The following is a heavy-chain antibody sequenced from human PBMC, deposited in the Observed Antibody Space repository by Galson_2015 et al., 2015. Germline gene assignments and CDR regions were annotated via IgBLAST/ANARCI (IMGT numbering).Heavy chain of an antibody. Sequence: CAISGDSVSSNSAAWNWLRQSPSSGLEWLGRTYYRSKWYNDYAVSGKSRITINPDTSKNQFSLQLNSVTPEDTAVYYCARESLTGTTYRYYYGMDVWGQGTTVTVSS. CDR2: TYYRSKWYN. J-gene: IGHJ6*02. V-gene: IGHV6-1*01. D-gene: IGHD1-7*01. CDR3: ARESLTGTTYRYYYGMDV. CDR1: GDSVSSNSAA.